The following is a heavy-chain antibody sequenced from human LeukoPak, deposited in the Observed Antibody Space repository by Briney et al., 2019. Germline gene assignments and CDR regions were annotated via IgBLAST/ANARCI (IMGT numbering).Heavy chain of an antibody. CDR2: IYQSGSP. J-gene: IGHJ6*03. CDR1: GYSINNGYY. V-gene: IGHV4-38-2*02. CDR3: ARGKVVPAANGYDYMDV. D-gene: IGHD2-2*01. Sequence: SETLSLTCKVSGYSINNGYYWGWIRQPPGKGLEWIGSIYQSGSPSWIYYSGSTSYNPSLKSRVTISVDTSKSQFSLKLSSVAAADTAIYYCARGKVVPAANGYDYMDVWGKGTTVTVSS.